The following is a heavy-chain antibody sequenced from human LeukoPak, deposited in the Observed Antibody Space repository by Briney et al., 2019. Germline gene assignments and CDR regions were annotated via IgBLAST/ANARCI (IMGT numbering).Heavy chain of an antibody. V-gene: IGHV3-64*01. Sequence: PGGSLGLSCAGSGFIFYSYAMHWVRQAPGRGLEYVSAITSNGGSTFYANSVKGRFTISRDNSQNTLYLQMGSLRAEDMAVYYCTGGPGYDYVWGGYRVDYWGQGTLVTVSS. CDR2: ITSNGGST. CDR3: TGGPGYDYVWGGYRVDY. CDR1: GFIFYSYA. D-gene: IGHD3-16*02. J-gene: IGHJ4*02.